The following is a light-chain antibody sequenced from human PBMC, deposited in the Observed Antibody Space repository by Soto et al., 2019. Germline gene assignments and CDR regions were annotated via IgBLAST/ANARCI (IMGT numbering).Light chain of an antibody. Sequence: DIQMTQSPSSLSASVGDRVTITCRASQSISNYLNWYQQRPGKAPKLLSYLASSLSSGVPSKFSGSGSGTDFTLTISVLQPEDSATYYCQQTYKTPLTFGQGTKVEIK. CDR2: LAS. CDR3: QQTYKTPLT. V-gene: IGKV1-39*01. J-gene: IGKJ1*01. CDR1: QSISNY.